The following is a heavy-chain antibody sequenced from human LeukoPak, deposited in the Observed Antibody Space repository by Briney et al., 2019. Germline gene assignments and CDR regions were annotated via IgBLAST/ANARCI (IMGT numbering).Heavy chain of an antibody. Sequence: ASVKVSCKASGYTFTVYYKHWVRQAPGQGLEWMGWINPNSGGTNYAQKFQGRVTMTRDTSISTAYMELSRLRSDDTAVYYCARAPSVADTDYWGQGTLVTVSS. CDR2: INPNSGGT. D-gene: IGHD6-19*01. V-gene: IGHV1-2*02. J-gene: IGHJ4*02. CDR3: ARAPSVADTDY. CDR1: GYTFTVYY.